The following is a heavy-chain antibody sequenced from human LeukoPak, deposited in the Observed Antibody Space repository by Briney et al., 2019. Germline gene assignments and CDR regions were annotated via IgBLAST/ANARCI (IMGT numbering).Heavy chain of an antibody. D-gene: IGHD2-21*02. Sequence: GASVKVSCKASGYTFTSYDINWVRQATGQGLEWMGWMNPISGNTGHAQKFQGRVAMTRDTSISTAYMELSRLRSDDTAVYYCARGPAFVVVTAEQYYFDYWGQGTLVTVSS. CDR1: GYTFTSYD. V-gene: IGHV1-8*01. CDR2: MNPISGNT. J-gene: IGHJ4*02. CDR3: ARGPAFVVVTAEQYYFDY.